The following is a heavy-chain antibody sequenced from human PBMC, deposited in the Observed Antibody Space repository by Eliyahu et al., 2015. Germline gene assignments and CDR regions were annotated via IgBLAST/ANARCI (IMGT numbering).Heavy chain of an antibody. CDR3: ARGTGQGPAALDY. CDR2: ISGSGDPT. CDR1: GFTFSVFP. V-gene: IGHV3-23*04. Sequence: EVQLVESGGGLVQPGGSLRLSCAASGFTFSVFPIXWVRQAPGKGLEWVSGISGSGDPTXXTDSVRGRFTISRDNSKNTLYLEMTSLRPEDTAVYYCARGTGQGPAALDYWGQGTLVTVSS. J-gene: IGHJ4*02. D-gene: IGHD2-2*01.